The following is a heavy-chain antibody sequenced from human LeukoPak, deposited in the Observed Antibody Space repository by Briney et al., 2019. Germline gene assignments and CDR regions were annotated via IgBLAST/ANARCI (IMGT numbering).Heavy chain of an antibody. V-gene: IGHV4-34*01. CDR2: INHSGST. CDR1: GGSFSGYY. D-gene: IGHD2-2*01. CDR3: ARGRYCSSTSCPGRYFDL. Sequence: SESLSLTCAVYGGSFSGYYWSWIRQPPGKGLEWIGEINHSGSTNYNPSLKSRVTISVDPSKNQFSLKLSSVTAADTAVYYCARGRYCSSTSCPGRYFDLWGRGTLVTVSS. J-gene: IGHJ2*01.